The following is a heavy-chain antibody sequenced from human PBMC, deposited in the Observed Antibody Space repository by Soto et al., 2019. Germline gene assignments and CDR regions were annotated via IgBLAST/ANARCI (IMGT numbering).Heavy chain of an antibody. CDR2: IWYDGSNK. CDR1: GFTFSSYG. CDR3: AKLASRYCSGGSCYSGDYYYGMDV. V-gene: IGHV3-33*06. Sequence: PGGSLRLSCAASGFTFSSYGMHWVRQAPGKGLEWVAVIWYDGSNKYYADSVKGRFTISRDNSKNTLYLQMNSLRAEDTAVYYCAKLASRYCSGGSCYSGDYYYGMDVWGQGTTVTVS. D-gene: IGHD2-15*01. J-gene: IGHJ6*02.